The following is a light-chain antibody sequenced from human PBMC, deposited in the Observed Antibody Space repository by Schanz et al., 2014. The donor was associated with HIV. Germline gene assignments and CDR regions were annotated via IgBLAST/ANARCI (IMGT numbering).Light chain of an antibody. CDR1: NSDVGGYNF. V-gene: IGLV2-14*03. J-gene: IGLJ1*01. CDR3: SSYASGSTLEV. Sequence: QSALTQPASVSGSPGQSITLSCTGTNSDVGGYNFVSWYQQHPGKAPKLIIYDVNNRPSGVSTRFSGSKSGNTASLTISGLQAEDEADYYCSSYASGSTLEVFGSGTKLTVL. CDR2: DVN.